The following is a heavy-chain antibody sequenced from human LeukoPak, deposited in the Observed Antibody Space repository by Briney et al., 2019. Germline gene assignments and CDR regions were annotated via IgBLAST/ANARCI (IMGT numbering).Heavy chain of an antibody. Sequence: ASVKVSCKASGYTFTGYYMHWVRQAPGQGLEWMGRINPNSGGTNYAQKFQGRVTMTRDTSISTAYMELSRLRSDDTAVYYCASFSNYGSGSYYTHGYWGQGTLVTVSS. J-gene: IGHJ4*02. D-gene: IGHD3-10*01. V-gene: IGHV1-2*06. CDR2: INPNSGGT. CDR3: ASFSNYGSGSYYTHGY. CDR1: GYTFTGYY.